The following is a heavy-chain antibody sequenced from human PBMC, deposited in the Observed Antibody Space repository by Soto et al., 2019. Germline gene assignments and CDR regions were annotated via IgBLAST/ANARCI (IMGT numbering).Heavy chain of an antibody. CDR1: GFTFSSYS. CDR3: ARDFQHGGYGMDV. Sequence: EVQLVESGGGLVKPGGSLRLSCAASGFTFSSYSMNWVRQAPGKGLEWVSSISSSSSYIYYADSVKGRFTISRDNAKNSLYLQMNSLRAEDTAVYYCARDFQHGGYGMDVWGQGTTVTVSS. D-gene: IGHD4-17*01. J-gene: IGHJ6*02. V-gene: IGHV3-21*01. CDR2: ISSSSSYI.